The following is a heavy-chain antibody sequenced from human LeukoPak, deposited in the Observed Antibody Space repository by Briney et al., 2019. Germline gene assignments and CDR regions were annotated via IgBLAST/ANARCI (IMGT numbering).Heavy chain of an antibody. D-gene: IGHD2-15*01. V-gene: IGHV4-4*07. CDR1: GGSISRYY. CDR2: IYSSEST. Sequence: SETLSLTCTVSGGSISRYYWSWIRQPAGKGLEWIGRIYSSESTNYNPSLGSRVTMSVDTSKNQFSLKLSSVTAADTAVYYCARISCSGGSCYLDYWGQGTLVTVSS. J-gene: IGHJ4*02. CDR3: ARISCSGGSCYLDY.